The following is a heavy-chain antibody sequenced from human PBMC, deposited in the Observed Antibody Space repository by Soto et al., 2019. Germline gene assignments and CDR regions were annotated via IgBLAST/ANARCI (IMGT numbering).Heavy chain of an antibody. Sequence: EVQLLESGGGLVQPGGSLRLSCAASGFTFSSYAMSWVRQAPGKGQEWVSAISGSGGSTYYADSVKGRFTISRDNSKNTLYLQMNSLRAEDTAVYYCAKVGEDSYGQSYYYFDYWGQGTLVTVSS. V-gene: IGHV3-23*01. CDR3: AKVGEDSYGQSYYYFDY. CDR1: GFTFSSYA. J-gene: IGHJ4*02. D-gene: IGHD5-18*01. CDR2: ISGSGGST.